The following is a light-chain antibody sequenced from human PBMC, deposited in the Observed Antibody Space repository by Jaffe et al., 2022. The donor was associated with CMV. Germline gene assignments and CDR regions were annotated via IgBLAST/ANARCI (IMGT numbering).Light chain of an antibody. V-gene: IGKV2-30*02. J-gene: IGKJ3*01. CDR2: QVS. Sequence: DVVMTQSPLSLPVTLGQPASISCRSSQSLVHTDGATYLMWFHQRPGQSPRRLIYQVSNRDSGVPERFSGSGSGTEFTLRISSVEAEDVGIFYCMEATEWPFTFGPGTKLEIK. CDR3: MEATEWPFT. CDR1: QSLVHTDGATY.